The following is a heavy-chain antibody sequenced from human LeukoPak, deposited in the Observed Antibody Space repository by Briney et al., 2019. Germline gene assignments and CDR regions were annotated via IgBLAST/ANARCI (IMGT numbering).Heavy chain of an antibody. CDR3: AKDYKYFDWSTPGYFDY. V-gene: IGHV3-23*01. CDR1: GFTFSSYA. CDR2: ISGSGGST. D-gene: IGHD3-9*01. Sequence: PGGSLRLSCAASGFTFSSYAMSWVRQAPGKGLEWVSAISGSGGSTYYADSVKGRFTISRDNSKNTLYLQMNSLSAEDTAVYYCAKDYKYFDWSTPGYFDYWGQGTLVTVSS. J-gene: IGHJ4*02.